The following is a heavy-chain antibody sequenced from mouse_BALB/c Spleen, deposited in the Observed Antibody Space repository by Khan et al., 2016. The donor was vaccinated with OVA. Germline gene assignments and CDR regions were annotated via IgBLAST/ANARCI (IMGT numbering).Heavy chain of an antibody. CDR1: GFSLTTYG. Sequence: QVQLKESGPGLVAPSQSLSITCTVSGFSLTTYGVHWVRQPPGKGLEGLGVIWAGGSTNYNSALMSRLSISKDNSKSYALLKMKSLQTDDTAMYYCARAYYYGAWFAYWGQGTLVTVSA. CDR3: ARAYYYGAWFAY. D-gene: IGHD1-1*01. V-gene: IGHV2-9*02. J-gene: IGHJ3*01. CDR2: IWAGGST.